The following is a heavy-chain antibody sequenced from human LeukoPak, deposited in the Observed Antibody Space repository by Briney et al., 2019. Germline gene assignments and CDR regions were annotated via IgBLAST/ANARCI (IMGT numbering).Heavy chain of an antibody. CDR2: IRYDGSNK. Sequence: GGSLRLSCAASGFTFSSYGMHWVRQAPGKGLEWVAFIRYDGSNKYYADSVKGRFTISRDNSKNTLYLQMNSLRPEDTAVYYCVKDSRGGSYLGPTEYWGQGTLVTVSS. CDR3: VKDSRGGSYLGPTEY. V-gene: IGHV3-30*02. CDR1: GFTFSSYG. D-gene: IGHD1-26*01. J-gene: IGHJ4*02.